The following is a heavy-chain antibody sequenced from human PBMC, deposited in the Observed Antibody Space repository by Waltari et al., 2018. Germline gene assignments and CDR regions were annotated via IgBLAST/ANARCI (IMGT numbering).Heavy chain of an antibody. J-gene: IGHJ4*02. Sequence: QVQLQQWGAGLLKPSATLSLTCAVYGGSFRGYYWSWIRQPPGKGLEWIGEINHSGRTNYNPALKSRVTISVDTSKNQFSLKLSSVTAADTAVYYCAREGRIAAAGTFDYWGQGTLVTVSS. V-gene: IGHV4-34*01. CDR3: AREGRIAAAGTFDY. D-gene: IGHD6-13*01. CDR1: GGSFRGYY. CDR2: INHSGRT.